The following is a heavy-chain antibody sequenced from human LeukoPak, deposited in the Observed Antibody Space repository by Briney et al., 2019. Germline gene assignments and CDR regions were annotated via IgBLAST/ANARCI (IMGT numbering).Heavy chain of an antibody. J-gene: IGHJ4*02. CDR1: EFTFSSYE. D-gene: IGHD5-12*01. CDR2: ISSSGSTI. Sequence: GGSLRLSCAASEFTFSSYEMYWVRQAPGKGLEWVSYISSSGSTIYYADSVKGRFTITRDNAKNSLYLQMNSLRAEDTAIYYCARLPYSGYGGGRVYWGQGTLVTVSS. CDR3: ARLPYSGYGGGRVY. V-gene: IGHV3-48*03.